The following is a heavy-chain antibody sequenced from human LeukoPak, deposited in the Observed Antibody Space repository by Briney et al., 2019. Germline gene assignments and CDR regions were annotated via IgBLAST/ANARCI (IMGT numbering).Heavy chain of an antibody. J-gene: IGHJ6*03. Sequence: RSSETLSLTCTVSGRSISRYYWSWIRQPPGKGLEWIGYIYYSGSTNYNPSLKSRATISVDTSKNQFSLKLSSVTAADTAVYYCARDASYYYYYMDVWGKGTTVTVSS. V-gene: IGHV4-59*12. CDR3: ARDASYYYYYMDV. CDR1: GRSISRYY. CDR2: IYYSGST.